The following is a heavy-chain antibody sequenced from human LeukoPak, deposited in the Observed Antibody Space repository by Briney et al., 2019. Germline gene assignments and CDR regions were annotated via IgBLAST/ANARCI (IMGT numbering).Heavy chain of an antibody. CDR1: GGSISIYY. Sequence: PSETLSLTCTVSGGSISIYYWSWIRHPPGKGLEWIGYIYYSGSTNYNPSLKSRVTISVDTSKNQFSLKLRSVTAADTAVYYCARDFLVGDFWAPTHYMDVWGKGTTVTVSS. D-gene: IGHD3-3*01. CDR2: IYYSGST. J-gene: IGHJ6*03. CDR3: ARDFLVGDFWAPTHYMDV. V-gene: IGHV4-59*01.